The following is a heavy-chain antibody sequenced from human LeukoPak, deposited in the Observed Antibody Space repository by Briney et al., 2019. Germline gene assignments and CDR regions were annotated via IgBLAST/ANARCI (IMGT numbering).Heavy chain of an antibody. V-gene: IGHV3-30*18. Sequence: GRSLRLSCAASGLTFSSYGMHWVRQAPGKGLEWVAVISYDGSNKYYADSVKGRFTISRDNSKNTLYLQMNSLRAEDTAVYYCAKDGIAAAPNGLAGYWGQGTLVTVSS. D-gene: IGHD6-13*01. CDR1: GLTFSSYG. J-gene: IGHJ4*02. CDR3: AKDGIAAAPNGLAGY. CDR2: ISYDGSNK.